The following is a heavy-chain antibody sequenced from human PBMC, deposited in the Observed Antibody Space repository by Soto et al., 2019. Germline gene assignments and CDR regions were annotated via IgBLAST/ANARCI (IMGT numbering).Heavy chain of an antibody. D-gene: IGHD3-22*01. J-gene: IGHJ4*02. CDR3: VRATYFSDSSGYTRCLDY. Sequence: GGSLRLSCAASGFAFRAYAMNWVRHTPGKGLEWVSSVSGTGRSTYHADSVKGRFTMSRDNSKDTVYLQMNSLKTEDTAVYYCVRATYFSDSSGYTRCLDYWGQGTLVTVSS. V-gene: IGHV3-23*01. CDR2: VSGTGRST. CDR1: GFAFRAYA.